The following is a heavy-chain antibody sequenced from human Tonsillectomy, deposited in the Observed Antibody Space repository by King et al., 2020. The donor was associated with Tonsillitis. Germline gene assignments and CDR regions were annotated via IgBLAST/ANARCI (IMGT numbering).Heavy chain of an antibody. CDR1: GDTFTSYE. J-gene: IGHJ4*01. CDR3: ARGRYEVDY. D-gene: IGHD1-1*01. CDR2: RNPKSSNT. V-gene: IGHV1-8*01. Sequence: VQLVQSGAEVKKPGASVKVSCKASGDTFTSYEINWVRQATGQGVEWVGWRNPKSSNTGDGQKFPGRVTMTRNTSISTAYMELSILRSEDTAVYYCARGRYEVDYWGQGTLVTVSS.